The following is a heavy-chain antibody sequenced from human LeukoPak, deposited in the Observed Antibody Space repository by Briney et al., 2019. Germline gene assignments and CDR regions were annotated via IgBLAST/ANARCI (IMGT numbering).Heavy chain of an antibody. J-gene: IGHJ3*02. D-gene: IGHD5-24*01. CDR2: IIPILGIA. CDR1: AGTFSSYA. Sequence: GASVKLSCKASAGTFSSYAISWVRQDPGQGLEWMGGIIPILGIANYAQKFQGRVTITADKSTSTAYMELSSLRSEDTAVYYCARGDVEMATIDAFDIWGQGTMVTVSS. V-gene: IGHV1-69*10. CDR3: ARGDVEMATIDAFDI.